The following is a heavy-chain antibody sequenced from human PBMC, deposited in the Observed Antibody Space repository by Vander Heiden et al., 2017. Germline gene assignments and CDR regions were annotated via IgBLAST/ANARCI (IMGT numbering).Heavy chain of an antibody. CDR1: GYTLTSYD. J-gene: IGHJ6*02. CDR3: ARDPRLAAAGYYYYYGMDV. Sequence: QVQLVPSGAAVKKPGASVKASCKASGYTLTSYDMHWARQAPGQRLEWLGWINAVNANTKYSQEFQGRVTMTRDTSASTAYMELSSLRSEDTAVYYCARDPRLAAAGYYYYYGMDVWGQGTTVTVSS. D-gene: IGHD6-13*01. V-gene: IGHV1-3*01. CDR2: INAVNANT.